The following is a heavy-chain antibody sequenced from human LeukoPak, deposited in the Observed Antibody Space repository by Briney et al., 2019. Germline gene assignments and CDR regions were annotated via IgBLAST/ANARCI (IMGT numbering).Heavy chain of an antibody. D-gene: IGHD2-15*01. Sequence: VASVKVSCKASGGTLSDYAISWVRQAPGQGLEWMGGIIPIFGTANYAQKFQGRVTITADEPTSTAYMELSRLSSDDTAVYYCARGLSWWSTPTSSYYRMDVWGQGTTVTVSS. CDR2: IIPIFGTA. CDR1: GGTLSDYA. CDR3: ARGLSWWSTPTSSYYRMDV. J-gene: IGHJ6*02. V-gene: IGHV1-69*13.